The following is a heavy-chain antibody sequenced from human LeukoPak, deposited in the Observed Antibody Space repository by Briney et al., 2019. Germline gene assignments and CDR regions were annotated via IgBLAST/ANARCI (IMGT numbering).Heavy chain of an antibody. CDR1: GASISSSY. J-gene: IGHJ6*03. CDR3: ARLGIYPIQGYNYNYHYMDV. D-gene: IGHD1-1*01. V-gene: IGHV4-59*08. CDR2: IYYTGST. Sequence: SETLSLTCTVSGASISSSYWSWIRQPPGRGLEWMCYIYYTGSTNYNPSLKSRVTISVDMSKNQFSLQLSSVTAADTAAYYCARLGIYPIQGYNYNYHYMDVWAKGTTVTVSS.